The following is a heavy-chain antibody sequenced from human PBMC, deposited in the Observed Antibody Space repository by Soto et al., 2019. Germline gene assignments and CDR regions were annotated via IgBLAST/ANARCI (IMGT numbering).Heavy chain of an antibody. CDR3: ARDPYGDSFFDN. CDR2: ISYDGSNK. D-gene: IGHD2-21*02. CDR1: GFTFSTYA. J-gene: IGHJ4*02. Sequence: GGSLRLSCPASGFTFSTYAMHWVRQAPGKGLEWVAVISYDGSNKYYADSVKGRFTVSRDNSKYTLYLQMNSLRPEDTAVYFCARDPYGDSFFDNWGRGTQVTVSS. V-gene: IGHV3-30-3*01.